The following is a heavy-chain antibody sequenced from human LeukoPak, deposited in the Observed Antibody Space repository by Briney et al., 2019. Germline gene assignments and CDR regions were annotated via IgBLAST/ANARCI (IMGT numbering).Heavy chain of an antibody. CDR3: ARLYNWNYFNY. CDR1: GGSFSGYY. J-gene: IGHJ4*02. Sequence: SETLSLTCAVYGGSFSGYYWSWIRQPPGKGLEWIGEINHSGSTNYNPSLKSRVTISVGTSKNQFSLKLSSVTAADTAVYYCARLYNWNYFNYWGQGTLVTVSS. D-gene: IGHD1-20*01. V-gene: IGHV4-34*01. CDR2: INHSGST.